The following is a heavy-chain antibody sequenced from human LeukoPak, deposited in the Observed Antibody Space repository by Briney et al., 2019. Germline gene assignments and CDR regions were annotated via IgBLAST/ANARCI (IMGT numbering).Heavy chain of an antibody. CDR2: IYSGGTT. Sequence: GGSLRLSCAVSGFTVATNYMSWVRQAPGKGLGWVSVIYSGGTTNYADSVRARFTISRDTSANTLYLQIDRLRVEDTAVYYCVRDHYYDCSGYYDYWGQGTLVTVSS. D-gene: IGHD3-9*01. J-gene: IGHJ4*01. CDR3: VRDHYYDCSGYYDY. CDR1: GFTVATNY. V-gene: IGHV3-66*01.